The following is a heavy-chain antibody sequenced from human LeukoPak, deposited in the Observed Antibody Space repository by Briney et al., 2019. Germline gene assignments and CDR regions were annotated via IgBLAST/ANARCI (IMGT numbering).Heavy chain of an antibody. V-gene: IGHV4-34*01. J-gene: IGHJ4*02. CDR2: INHSGST. Sequence: SEILSLTCAVYGGSFSGYYWSWIRQPPGKGLEWIGEINHSGSTNYNPSLKSRVTISVDTSKNQFSLKLSSVTAADTAVYYCARSGWTNPFDYWGQGTLVTVSS. D-gene: IGHD6-19*01. CDR1: GGSFSGYY. CDR3: ARSGWTNPFDY.